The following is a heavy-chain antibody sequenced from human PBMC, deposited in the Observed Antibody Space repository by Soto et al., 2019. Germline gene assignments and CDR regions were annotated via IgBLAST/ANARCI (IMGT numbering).Heavy chain of an antibody. J-gene: IGHJ4*02. CDR3: ARDQPYYDILTGAYY. CDR2: ISYDGSNK. D-gene: IGHD3-9*01. V-gene: IGHV3-30-3*01. CDR1: GFTFSSYA. Sequence: QVQLVESGGGVVQPGRSLRLSCAASGFTFSSYAMHWVRQAPGKGLEWVAVISYDGSNKYYADSVKGRFTISRDNSKNTLYLQMYSLRAEDTAVYYCARDQPYYDILTGAYYWGQGTLVTVSS.